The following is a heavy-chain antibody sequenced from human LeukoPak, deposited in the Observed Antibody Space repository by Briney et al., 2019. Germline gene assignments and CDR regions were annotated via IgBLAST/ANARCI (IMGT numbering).Heavy chain of an antibody. Sequence: SQTLSLTCTVSGGSISSGGYYWSWLRQHPGKGLEWIGYIYYSGSTYYNPSLKSRVTISVDTSKNQFSLKLSSVTAADTAVYYCARDLGFGDPNYYGMDVWGQGTTVTVSS. V-gene: IGHV4-31*02. CDR2: IYYSGST. CDR3: ARDLGFGDPNYYGMDV. CDR1: GGSISSGGYY. J-gene: IGHJ6*02. D-gene: IGHD3-10*01.